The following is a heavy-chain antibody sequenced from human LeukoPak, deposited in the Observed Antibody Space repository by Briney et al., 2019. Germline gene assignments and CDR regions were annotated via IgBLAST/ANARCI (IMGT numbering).Heavy chain of an antibody. CDR3: ARARGRGSRKYNWFDP. CDR2: INHSGST. D-gene: IGHD2-2*01. CDR1: GFSISSGYY. Sequence: SETLSLTCTVSGFSISSGYYWSWIRQPPGKGLEWIGEINHSGSTNYNPSLKSRVTISVDTSKNQFSLKLSSVTAADTAVYYCARARGRGSRKYNWFDPWGQGTLVTVSS. V-gene: IGHV4-34*01. J-gene: IGHJ5*02.